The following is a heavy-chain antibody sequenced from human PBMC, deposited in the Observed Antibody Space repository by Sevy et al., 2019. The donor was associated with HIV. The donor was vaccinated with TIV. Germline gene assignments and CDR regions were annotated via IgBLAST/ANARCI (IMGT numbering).Heavy chain of an antibody. Sequence: GGSLRLSCAVSGFTFSSYGMHWVRQAPGKGLEWVAVVSYDGSHKYYGESVKGRFTISRDNSKNPVSLQMNSLRDEDTAVYYCAKGSRATGSAFDVWGQGTIVTVSS. J-gene: IGHJ3*01. V-gene: IGHV3-30*18. CDR2: VSYDGSHK. D-gene: IGHD2-15*01. CDR3: AKGSRATGSAFDV. CDR1: GFTFSSYG.